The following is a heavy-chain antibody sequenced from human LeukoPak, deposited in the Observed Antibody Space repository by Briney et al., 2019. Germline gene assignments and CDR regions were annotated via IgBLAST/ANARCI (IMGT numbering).Heavy chain of an antibody. Sequence: PGGSLRLSCAASGFTFSDYYMSWIRQAPGKGLEWVSYISSGGSTIYYADSVKGRFTISRDNAKNSLYLQMNSLRAEDTAVYYCARDNARYVTGTTEVFYYYYMDVWGKGTTVTVSS. CDR3: ARDNARYVTGTTEVFYYYYMDV. D-gene: IGHD1-7*01. CDR1: GFTFSDYY. J-gene: IGHJ6*03. V-gene: IGHV3-11*04. CDR2: ISSGGSTI.